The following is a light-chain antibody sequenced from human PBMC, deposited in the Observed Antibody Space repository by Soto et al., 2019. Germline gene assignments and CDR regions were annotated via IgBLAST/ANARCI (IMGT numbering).Light chain of an antibody. J-gene: IGKJ1*01. CDR1: QSISSW. CDR2: KAS. CDR3: QQYNSYPWT. Sequence: DIQMTQSPSTLSASVGDRVTITCRASQSISSWLAWYRQKPGKAPNLLIYKASSLESGVPSRFSGTESGTEFTLTISSLQPDDFATYYCQQYNSYPWTFGQGTKVDIK. V-gene: IGKV1-5*03.